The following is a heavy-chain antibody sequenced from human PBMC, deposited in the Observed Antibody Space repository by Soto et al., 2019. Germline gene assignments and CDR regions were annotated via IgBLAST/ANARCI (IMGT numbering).Heavy chain of an antibody. J-gene: IGHJ6*02. CDR2: ITPIFGTA. CDR1: GGTFSSYA. Sequence: GASVKVSCKASGGTFSSYAISWVRQAPGQGLEWMGGITPIFGTADYAQKFQGRVTITADESTSTAYMELSSLRSEDTAVYYCASETGYCTNGVCYQRGYGMDVWGQGTTVTVSS. D-gene: IGHD2-8*01. CDR3: ASETGYCTNGVCYQRGYGMDV. V-gene: IGHV1-69*13.